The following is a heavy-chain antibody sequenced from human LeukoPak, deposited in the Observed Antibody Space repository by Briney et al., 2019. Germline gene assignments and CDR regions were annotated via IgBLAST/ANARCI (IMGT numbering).Heavy chain of an antibody. V-gene: IGHV4-61*02. J-gene: IGHJ6*03. D-gene: IGHD4-17*01. CDR1: GGSISSGSYC. CDR3: ARSMTTSKDYYYYMDV. CDR2: IYTSGST. Sequence: SETLSLTCTVSGGSISSGSYCWSWIRQPAGKGLEWIGRIYTSGSTNYNPSLKSRVTISVDTSKNQFSLKLSSVTAADTAVYYCARSMTTSKDYYYYMDVWGKGTTVTVSS.